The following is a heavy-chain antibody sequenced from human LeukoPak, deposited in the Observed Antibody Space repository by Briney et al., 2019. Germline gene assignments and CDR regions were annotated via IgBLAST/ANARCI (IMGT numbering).Heavy chain of an antibody. D-gene: IGHD3-10*01. CDR1: GGSISSYF. CDR2: IYYGGST. J-gene: IGHJ4*02. CDR3: ARARYYYGHYFDY. Sequence: SETLSLTCTVSGGSISSYFWNWIRQPPGKALEWIGYIYYGGSTNYNPSLKSRVTISADTSKNQFSLKLSSVTAADTAVYYCARARYYYGHYFDYWGQGTLVTVSS. V-gene: IGHV4-59*01.